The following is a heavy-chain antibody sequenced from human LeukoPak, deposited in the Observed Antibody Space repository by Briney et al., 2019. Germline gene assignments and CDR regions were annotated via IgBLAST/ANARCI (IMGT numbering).Heavy chain of an antibody. V-gene: IGHV1-69*05. CDR3: ARGHYDILTGLNWFDP. D-gene: IGHD3-9*01. CDR1: GGSFSSYA. J-gene: IGHJ5*02. Sequence: GASVKVSCKASGGSFSSYAISWVRQAPGQGLEWMGGIIPLFGAPNYAQKFQGRVTITRNTSISTAYMELSSLRSEDTAVYYCARGHYDILTGLNWFDPWGQGTLVTVSS. CDR2: IIPLFGAP.